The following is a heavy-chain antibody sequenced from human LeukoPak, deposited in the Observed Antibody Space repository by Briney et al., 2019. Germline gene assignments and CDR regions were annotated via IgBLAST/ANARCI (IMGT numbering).Heavy chain of an antibody. D-gene: IGHD6-6*01. CDR2: IYHSGST. J-gene: IGHJ4*02. V-gene: IGHV4-30-2*01. CDR3: ARDVVGSSSGVDY. CDR1: GGSISSGGYY. Sequence: SQTLSLTCTVSGGSISSGGYYWSWIRQPPGKGLEWIGYIYHSGSTYYNPSLKSRVTISVDRSKKQFSLKLSSVTAADTAVYYCARDVVGSSSGVDYWGQGTLVTVSS.